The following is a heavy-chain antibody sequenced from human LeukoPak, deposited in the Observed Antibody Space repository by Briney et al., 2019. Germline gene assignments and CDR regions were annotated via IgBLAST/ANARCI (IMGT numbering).Heavy chain of an antibody. CDR1: GFTVSSNY. CDR2: IYSGGST. Sequence: GGSLRLSCAASGFTVSSNYMSWVRQAPGKGLEWVSVIYSGGSTYYADSVKGRFTISRDNSKNTLYLQMNSLRAEDTAVYYCARTSYYDILTGYYYFDYWGPGTLVTVSS. J-gene: IGHJ4*02. V-gene: IGHV3-53*01. CDR3: ARTSYYDILTGYYYFDY. D-gene: IGHD3-9*01.